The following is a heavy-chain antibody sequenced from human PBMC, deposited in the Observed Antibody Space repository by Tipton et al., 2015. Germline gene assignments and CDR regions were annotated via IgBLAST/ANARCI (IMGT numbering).Heavy chain of an antibody. D-gene: IGHD4-23*01. V-gene: IGHV4-39*07. CDR1: GGSISSSSYY. J-gene: IGHJ6*02. Sequence: TLSLTCTVSGGSISSSSYYWGWIRQPPGKGLEWIGSIYYSGSTYYNPSLKSRVTISVDTSKNQFSLKLSSVTAADTAVYYCVRDAVVTHYYYYGMDVWGQGATVTVSS. CDR2: IYYSGST. CDR3: VRDAVVTHYYYYGMDV.